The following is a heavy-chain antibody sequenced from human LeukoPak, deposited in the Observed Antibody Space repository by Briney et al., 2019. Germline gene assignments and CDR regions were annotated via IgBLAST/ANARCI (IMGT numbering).Heavy chain of an antibody. CDR2: ISAYNGNT. J-gene: IGHJ6*03. V-gene: IGHV1-18*01. CDR3: ASSGYSYGKGYMDV. D-gene: IGHD5-18*01. CDR1: GYTFTSYG. Sequence: ASVKVSCKASGYTFTSYGISWVRQAPGQGLEWMGWISAYNGNTNYAQKLQGRVTMTTDTSTSTAYMELRSLRSDDTAVYYCASSGYSYGKGYMDVWGKGTTVTVSS.